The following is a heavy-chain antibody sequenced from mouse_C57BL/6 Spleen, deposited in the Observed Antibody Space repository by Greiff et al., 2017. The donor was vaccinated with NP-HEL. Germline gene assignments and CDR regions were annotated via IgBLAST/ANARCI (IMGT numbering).Heavy chain of an antibody. CDR1: GYTFTSYW. CDR3: ARSSYYYGRTWFAY. D-gene: IGHD1-1*01. V-gene: IGHV1-61*01. Sequence: QVQLKQPGAELVRPGSSVKLSCKASGYTFTSYWMDWVKQRPGQGLEWIGNIYPSDSETHYNQKFKDKATLTVDKSSSTAYMQLSSLTSEDSAVYYCARSSYYYGRTWFAYWGQGTLVTVSA. J-gene: IGHJ3*01. CDR2: IYPSDSET.